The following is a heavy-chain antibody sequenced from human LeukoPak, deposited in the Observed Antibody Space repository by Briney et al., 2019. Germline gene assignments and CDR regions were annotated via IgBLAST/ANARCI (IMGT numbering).Heavy chain of an antibody. Sequence: GGSLRFSCAASGFTFSGSAMHWVRQASGKGLEWVGRIRSKANSYATAYAASVKGMFTISRDDSKNTAYLQMNSLKTEDTAVYYCTTNYGSGSYNYWGQGTLVTVSS. CDR3: TTNYGSGSYNY. J-gene: IGHJ4*02. CDR1: GFTFSGSA. D-gene: IGHD3-10*01. CDR2: IRSKANSYAT. V-gene: IGHV3-73*01.